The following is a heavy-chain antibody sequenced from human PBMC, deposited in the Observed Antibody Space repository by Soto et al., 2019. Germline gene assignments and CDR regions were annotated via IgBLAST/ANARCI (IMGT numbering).Heavy chain of an antibody. CDR1: GGSFSVYY. V-gene: IGHV4-34*01. CDR2: INHSGST. J-gene: IGHJ4*02. D-gene: IGHD2-2*01. Sequence: PSDTLSLTCAVYGGSFSVYYWSWIRQPPGKGLEWIGEINHSGSTNYNPSLKSRVTISVDTSKNQFSLKLSSVTAADTAVYYCAGNYQLLTYWGQGTLVTVSS. CDR3: AGNYQLLTY.